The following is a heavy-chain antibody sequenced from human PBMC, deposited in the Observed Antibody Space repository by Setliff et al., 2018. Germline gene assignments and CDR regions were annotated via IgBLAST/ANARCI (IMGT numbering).Heavy chain of an antibody. CDR2: IYHSGSA. J-gene: IGHJ3*01. Sequence: SETLSLTCTVSGDSIGSGDYFWSWIRQPPGKGLEWIAYIYHSGSAYYNPSLKSRVTMSVDTSKNQFSLHLTSVTAADTAVYYCAREVGTSTSSDAFDVWGQGMMVTVSS. CDR3: AREVGTSTSSDAFDV. CDR1: GDSIGSGDYF. D-gene: IGHD1-26*01. V-gene: IGHV4-30-4*08.